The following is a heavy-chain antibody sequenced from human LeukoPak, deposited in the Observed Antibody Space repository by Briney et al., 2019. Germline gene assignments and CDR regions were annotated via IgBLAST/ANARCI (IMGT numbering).Heavy chain of an antibody. CDR1: GGSISSISYY. J-gene: IGHJ4*02. CDR3: ARHSEYYSGSGNASGYFDY. CDR2: IYYSGST. Sequence: SEALSLTCTVSGGSISSISYYWGWIRQPPGKGLEWIGTIYYSGSTYHSPSLKSRVTISGDTSKNQISLKLSSVTAADTAVYYCARHSEYYSGSGNASGYFDYWGQGTLVIVSS. V-gene: IGHV4-39*01. D-gene: IGHD3-10*01.